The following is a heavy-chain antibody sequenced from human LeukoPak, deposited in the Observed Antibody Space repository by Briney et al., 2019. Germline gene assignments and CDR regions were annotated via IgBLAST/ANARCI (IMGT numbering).Heavy chain of an antibody. Sequence: ASVKVSCKASGYTFTCYYMHWVRQAPGQGLEWMGWINPNSGGTNYAQKFQGRVTMTRDTSISTAYMELSRLRSDDTAVYYCARDQAMGPLPFDYWGQGTLVTVSS. CDR1: GYTFTCYY. V-gene: IGHV1-2*02. CDR3: ARDQAMGPLPFDY. CDR2: INPNSGGT. J-gene: IGHJ4*02. D-gene: IGHD5-18*01.